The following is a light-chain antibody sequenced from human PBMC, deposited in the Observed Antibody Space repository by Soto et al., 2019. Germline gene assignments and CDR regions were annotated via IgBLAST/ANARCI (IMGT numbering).Light chain of an antibody. J-gene: IGKJ1*01. Sequence: EFVLTQSPGTLSLSPGERATLSCRASQTVRNNYLAWYQQKPGQAPRLLIYDASSRATGIPDRFSGSGSGTDFTLTISRLEPEDFAVYYCQQYASSPPYTFGQGTKVDIK. CDR2: DAS. CDR3: QQYASSPPYT. CDR1: QTVRNNY. V-gene: IGKV3-20*01.